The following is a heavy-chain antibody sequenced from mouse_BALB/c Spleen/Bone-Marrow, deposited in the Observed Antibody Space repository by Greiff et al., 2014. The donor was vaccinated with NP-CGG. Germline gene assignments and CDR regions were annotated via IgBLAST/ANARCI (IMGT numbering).Heavy chain of an antibody. CDR2: ITSGGGNT. D-gene: IGHD4-1*01. Sequence: DVQLVESGGGLVKPGGSLKLSCTASGFAFSNCDMSWVRQTPEKRLEWVATITSGGGNTYYPDSVKGRFTISRDNARNTLYQQMSSLRSEDTALYYCARVWDWFAYWGQGTLVTVSA. CDR3: ARVWDWFAY. CDR1: GFAFSNCD. V-gene: IGHV5-9*02. J-gene: IGHJ3*01.